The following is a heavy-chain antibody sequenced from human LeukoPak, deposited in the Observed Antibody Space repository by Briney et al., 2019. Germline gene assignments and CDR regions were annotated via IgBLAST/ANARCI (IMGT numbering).Heavy chain of an antibody. D-gene: IGHD3-16*02. CDR2: ISDYNGNT. CDR1: GYTFTSYG. CDR3: ARGIGRFTPMGGMDG. J-gene: IGHJ6*04. V-gene: IGHV1-18*04. Sequence: ASVKVSCKASGYTFTSYGISWVRQAPGQGLEWMGWISDYNGNTNYAQKFQGRDTMTTDTSTSTAYMELRSLRSDDTAVYYCARGIGRFTPMGGMDGWGKGTTVTVSS.